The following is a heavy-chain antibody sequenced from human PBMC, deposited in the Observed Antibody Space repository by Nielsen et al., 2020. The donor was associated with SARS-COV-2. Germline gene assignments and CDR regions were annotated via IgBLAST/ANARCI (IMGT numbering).Heavy chain of an antibody. J-gene: IGHJ5*02. CDR2: IYYSGST. D-gene: IGHD6-6*01. CDR1: GGSISSSSYY. CDR3: ARFPRGSSSFNWFDP. Sequence: SETLSLTCTVSGGSISSSSYYWGWIRQPPGKGLEWIGSIYYSGSTYYNPSLKSRVTISVDTSKNQFSLKLSSVTAADTAVYYCARFPRGSSSFNWFDPWGQGTLVTVSS. V-gene: IGHV4-39*01.